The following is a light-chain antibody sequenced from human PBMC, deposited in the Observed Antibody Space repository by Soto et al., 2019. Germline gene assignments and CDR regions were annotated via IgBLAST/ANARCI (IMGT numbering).Light chain of an antibody. CDR3: QHYNNWPLT. V-gene: IGKV3-15*01. CDR2: GTS. CDR1: QSFGSN. J-gene: IGKJ4*01. Sequence: EIVMTQSPATLSVSPGERATLYCRASQSFGSNLAWYQQKPGQAPRLLLYGTSTRATGIPDRFTGSGSGTEFTLTISSLQSEDFAVYYCQHYNNWPLTFGGGTKVDIK.